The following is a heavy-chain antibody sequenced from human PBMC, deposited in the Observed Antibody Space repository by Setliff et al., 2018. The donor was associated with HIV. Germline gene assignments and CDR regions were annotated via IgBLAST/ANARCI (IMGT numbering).Heavy chain of an antibody. V-gene: IGHV3-43*01. CDR3: AKDMKYRRAADNSFDY. Sequence: PGESLKISCAASGFTFDDYTMHWVRQAPGKGLEWVSLISWDGTSTYYADSVKGRFTISRDNSKNSLYLQMNSLRTEDTALYYCAKDMKYRRAADNSFDYWGQGTLVTVSS. J-gene: IGHJ4*02. CDR1: GFTFDDYT. CDR2: ISWDGTST. D-gene: IGHD6-13*01.